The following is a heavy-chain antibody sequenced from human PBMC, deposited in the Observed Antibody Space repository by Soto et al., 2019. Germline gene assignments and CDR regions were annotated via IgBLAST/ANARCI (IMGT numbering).Heavy chain of an antibody. J-gene: IGHJ4*02. Sequence: GASVKVSCKASGRTFSSYAISWVRQAPGQGLEWMGGIIPIFGTANYAQKFQGRVTITADKSTSTAYMELSSLRSEDTAVYYCARDRRAGSGWFDYWGQGNLVTVSS. D-gene: IGHD6-19*01. CDR1: GRTFSSYA. CDR2: IIPIFGTA. CDR3: ARDRRAGSGWFDY. V-gene: IGHV1-69*06.